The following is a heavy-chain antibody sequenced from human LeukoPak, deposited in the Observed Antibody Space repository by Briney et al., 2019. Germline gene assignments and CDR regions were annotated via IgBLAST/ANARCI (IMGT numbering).Heavy chain of an antibody. CDR2: IYYSGTT. J-gene: IGHJ3*02. Sequence: SETLPITCTVSGGSISSSSHYWGWIRQPPGKGLEWMGSIYYSGTTYYSPSLKSRVTISVDMSKNQFSLRLSSVTAADTAAYYCARSYCSSSCYAVGAFDIWGQGTVVTVSS. D-gene: IGHD2-2*01. CDR3: ARSYCSSSCYAVGAFDI. V-gene: IGHV4-39*01. CDR1: GGSISSSSHY.